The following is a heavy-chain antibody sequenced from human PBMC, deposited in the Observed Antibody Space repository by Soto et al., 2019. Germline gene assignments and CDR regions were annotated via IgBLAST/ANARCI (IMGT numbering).Heavy chain of an antibody. CDR3: ARLASDCSGGSCYSEGASQTYYYYYYYMDV. CDR1: GGSISSSSYY. V-gene: IGHV4-39*01. CDR2: IYYSGST. J-gene: IGHJ6*03. Sequence: SETLSLTCTVSGGSISSSSYYWGWIRQPPGKGLEWIGSIYYSGSTYYNPSLKSRVTISVDTSKNQFSLKLSSVTAADTAVYYCARLASDCSGGSCYSEGASQTYYYYYYYMDVWGKGTTVTVSS. D-gene: IGHD2-15*01.